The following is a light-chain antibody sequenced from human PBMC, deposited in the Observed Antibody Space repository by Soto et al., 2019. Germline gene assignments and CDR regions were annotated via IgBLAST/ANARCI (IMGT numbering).Light chain of an antibody. J-gene: IGLJ1*01. V-gene: IGLV2-8*01. CDR3: SSYAGSSNV. CDR1: SSDVGGYNY. CDR2: EVN. Sequence: QSALTQPPSASGSPGQSVAISCTGTSSDVGGYNYVSWYQQHPGKAPKLMIYEVNKRPSGVHDRFSGSKSGNTASLTVSGPQAEDEADYYCSSYAGSSNVFGTGTKLTVL.